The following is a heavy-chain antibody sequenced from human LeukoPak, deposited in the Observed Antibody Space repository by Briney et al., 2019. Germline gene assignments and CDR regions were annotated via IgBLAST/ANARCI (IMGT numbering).Heavy chain of an antibody. CDR1: GGSISRSSYY. CDR3: VRKNYDILS. Sequence: SETLSLTCAVSGGSISRSSYYWGWIRQPPGKGLEWIGSTYHSGNAYYNPSLKSRVTISVDTSKNQFSLQLSSVTAADTAVYYCVRKNYDILSWGQGTLVTVSS. CDR2: TYHSGNA. V-gene: IGHV4-39*01. D-gene: IGHD3-9*01. J-gene: IGHJ5*02.